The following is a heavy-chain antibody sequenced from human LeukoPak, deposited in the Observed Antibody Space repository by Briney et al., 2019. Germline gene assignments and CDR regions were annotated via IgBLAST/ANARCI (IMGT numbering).Heavy chain of an antibody. J-gene: IGHJ4*02. V-gene: IGHV3-33*01. Sequence: GRSLRLSCAASGFTFSNYGMHWVRQAPGKGLGWVAVIWYEGSNKYYADSVKGRFTISRDNSKNTLYMQMNSLRVEDTAVYYCATAPRGGDYEDYWGQGTLVTVSS. D-gene: IGHD4-17*01. CDR3: ATAPRGGDYEDY. CDR2: IWYEGSNK. CDR1: GFTFSNYG.